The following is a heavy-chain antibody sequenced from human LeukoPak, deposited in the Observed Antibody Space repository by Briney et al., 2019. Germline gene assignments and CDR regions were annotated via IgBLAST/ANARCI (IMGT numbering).Heavy chain of an antibody. CDR1: GYTFTGYY. CDR2: INPNSGGT. Sequence: ASVRVSCKASGYTFTGYYMHWVRQAPGQGLEWMGWINPNSGGTNYAQKFQGRVTMTRDTSISTAYMELSRLRSDDTAVYYCARELWFGALLADYWGQGTLVTVSS. J-gene: IGHJ4*02. CDR3: ARELWFGALLADY. D-gene: IGHD3-10*01. V-gene: IGHV1-2*02.